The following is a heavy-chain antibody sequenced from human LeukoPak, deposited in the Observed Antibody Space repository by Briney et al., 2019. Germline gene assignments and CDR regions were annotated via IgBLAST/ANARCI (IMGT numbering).Heavy chain of an antibody. CDR1: GGSFSGYY. CDR3: ARHYGP. CDR2: INHSGST. D-gene: IGHD3-16*01. V-gene: IGHV4-34*01. J-gene: IGHJ4*02. Sequence: SETLSLTCAVYGGSFSGYYWSWIRQPPGKGLEWIGEINHSGSTNYNPSLKSRVTISIDTSKNQFSLYLSSVTATDTAVYYCARHYGPWGQGTLVTVSS.